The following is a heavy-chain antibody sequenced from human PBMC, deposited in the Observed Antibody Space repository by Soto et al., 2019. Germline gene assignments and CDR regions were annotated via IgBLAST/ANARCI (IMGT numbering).Heavy chain of an antibody. V-gene: IGHV3-30*18. D-gene: IGHD3-10*01. J-gene: IGHJ6*02. CDR3: VKDRGYVDESYYYAMDV. CDR2: ISHNGNKK. CDR1: GFTFSGYA. Sequence: PGGSLRLSCAASGFTFSGYAMHWVRQAPGKGPEWVAGISHNGNKKYYGDSVKGRFAISRDNSKSTVTLQMNSLRAEDTAVFYCVKDRGYVDESYYYAMDVWGQGTTVTVSS.